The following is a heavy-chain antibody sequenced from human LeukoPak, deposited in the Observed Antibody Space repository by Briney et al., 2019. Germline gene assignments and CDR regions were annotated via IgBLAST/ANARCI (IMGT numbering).Heavy chain of an antibody. CDR2: IYYSGST. Sequence: MSSETLSLTCTVAGGSISSYYWSWIRQPPGKGLEWIGYIYYSGSTNYNPSLKSRVTISVDTSKNQFSLKLSSVAAADTAVYYCAREPPDYWGQGTLVTVSS. CDR1: GGSISSYY. J-gene: IGHJ4*02. CDR3: AREPPDY. V-gene: IGHV4-59*01.